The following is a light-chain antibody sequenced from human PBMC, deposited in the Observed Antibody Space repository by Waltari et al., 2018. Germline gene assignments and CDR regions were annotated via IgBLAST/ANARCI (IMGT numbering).Light chain of an antibody. V-gene: IGLV3-19*01. Sequence: TQDPSVSVAVGQTVRITCQGDSLRSYYASWYQQRPGQVPRLVMYDKNSRPSGVPDRFSGSSSDDTASLTITGAQAEDEAYYYCHSLDAHDPGGAFGGGTKLTVL. CDR1: SLRSYY. CDR2: DKN. CDR3: HSLDAHDPGGA. J-gene: IGLJ2*01.